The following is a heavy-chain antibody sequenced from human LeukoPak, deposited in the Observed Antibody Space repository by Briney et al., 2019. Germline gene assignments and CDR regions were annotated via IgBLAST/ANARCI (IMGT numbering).Heavy chain of an antibody. CDR2: VNPYSGGT. D-gene: IGHD1-1*01. CDR1: GYTFTDYY. CDR3: ATFGDWNGNAFDI. V-gene: IGHV1-2*02. J-gene: IGHJ3*02. Sequence: ASVKVSCKASGYTFTDYYIHWVRQAPGQGLEWMGCVNPYSGGTNYAQKFQGRVTMTRDTSITTAYMELSRLTSDDTAVYYCATFGDWNGNAFDIWGQGTMVTVSS.